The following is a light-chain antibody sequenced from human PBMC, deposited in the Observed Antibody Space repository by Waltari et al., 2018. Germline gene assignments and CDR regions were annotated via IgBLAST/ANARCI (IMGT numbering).Light chain of an antibody. CDR1: RLDDKN. J-gene: IGLJ3*02. CDR2: QDR. V-gene: IGLV3-1*01. Sequence: SYELTQPPSLSVSRGQSATITCSGDRLDDKNVCWYQQKPGQSPVLVMYQDRKRPSGIPGRFSGSNSGNTATRTISAAQGMDEADYYCQAWDSSTAVFGGGTKLTVL. CDR3: QAWDSSTAV.